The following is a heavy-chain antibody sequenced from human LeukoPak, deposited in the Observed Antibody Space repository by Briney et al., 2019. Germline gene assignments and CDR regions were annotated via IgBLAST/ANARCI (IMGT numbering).Heavy chain of an antibody. Sequence: SETLSLTCTVSGGSISSYYWSWIRQPPGKGLEWIGYVYYSGSTNYNPSLKSRVTISVDKSKNQFSLKLSSVTAADTAVYYCARDLNYYGSGSYWYYFDYWGQGTLVTVSS. D-gene: IGHD3-10*01. CDR3: ARDLNYYGSGSYWYYFDY. J-gene: IGHJ4*02. CDR2: VYYSGST. CDR1: GGSISSYY. V-gene: IGHV4-59*12.